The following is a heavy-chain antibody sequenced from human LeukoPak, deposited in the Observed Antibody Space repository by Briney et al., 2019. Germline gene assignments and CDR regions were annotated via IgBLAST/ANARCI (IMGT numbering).Heavy chain of an antibody. J-gene: IGHJ4*02. Sequence: SETLSLTCTVSVGPISSNYYYWSWIRQPPGKGLEWIGYIYYSGSTYYNPSLKSRVTMSVDTSKNQFSLKLSSVTAADTAVYYCARVGKYCSSGTCYPYHFDYWGQGTLVTVSS. V-gene: IGHV4-30-4*01. CDR1: VGPISSNYYY. CDR3: ARVGKYCSSGTCYPYHFDY. D-gene: IGHD2-15*01. CDR2: IYYSGST.